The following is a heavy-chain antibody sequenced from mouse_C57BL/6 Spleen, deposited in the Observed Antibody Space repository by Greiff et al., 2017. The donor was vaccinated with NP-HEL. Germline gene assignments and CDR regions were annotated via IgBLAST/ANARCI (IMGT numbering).Heavy chain of an antibody. J-gene: IGHJ4*01. CDR1: GYTFTSYW. D-gene: IGHD2-1*01. CDR3: ARRGLNYDYAMDY. V-gene: IGHV1-50*01. Sequence: VQLQQSGAELVKPGASVKLSCKASGYTFTSYWMQWVKQRPGQGLEWIGEIDPSDSYTNYNQKFKGKATLTVDTSSSTAYMQLSSLTSEDSAVYYCARRGLNYDYAMDYWGQGTSVTVSS. CDR2: IDPSDSYT.